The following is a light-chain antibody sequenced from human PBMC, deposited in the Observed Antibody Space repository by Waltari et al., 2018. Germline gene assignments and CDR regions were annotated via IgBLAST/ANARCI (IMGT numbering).Light chain of an antibody. J-gene: IGKJ5*01. Sequence: EIVMTQSSATLSVSPAERATLPCRASQSVSSNFACYQQKPSQTPRLLIYEASTRPTGIPAMFSGSGSGTEFTLSISNLQSEDFAVYYCQQYNTWPPITFGQGTRLEIK. CDR3: QQYNTWPPIT. CDR2: EAS. CDR1: QSVSSN. V-gene: IGKV3-15*01.